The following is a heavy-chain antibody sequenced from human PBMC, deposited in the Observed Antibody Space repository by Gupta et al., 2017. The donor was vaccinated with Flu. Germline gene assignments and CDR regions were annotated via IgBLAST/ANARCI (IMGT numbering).Heavy chain of an antibody. D-gene: IGHD3-9*01. CDR1: GYYFSDYS. Sequence: QVQLVQSGAEVRAPGASVKISCKASGYYFSDYSMHWVPQAPGQGLEYMGRINPTTGGTNYAQKFQGRVAMTRDTSIRTAYMELSRLRHGDTAVYYCARDPSELRHFDWPGFDPWGQGTLVTVSS. V-gene: IGHV1-2*06. J-gene: IGHJ5*02. CDR2: INPTTGGT. CDR3: ARDPSELRHFDWPGFDP.